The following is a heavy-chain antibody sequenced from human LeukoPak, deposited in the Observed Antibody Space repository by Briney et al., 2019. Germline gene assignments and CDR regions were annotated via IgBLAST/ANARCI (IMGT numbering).Heavy chain of an antibody. CDR3: ARSGTYSGSLSDY. CDR2: INPSGNST. V-gene: IGHV1-46*01. CDR1: GYTFTSYY. J-gene: IGHJ4*02. D-gene: IGHD1-26*01. Sequence: GASVRVSCEASGYTFTSYYMHGVREAPGQGLEWMGIINPSGNSTSYAQKFQGRVTITKDMSTSTVYMELSSLRSEDTAMYYCARSGTYSGSLSDYWGQGTWVTVSS.